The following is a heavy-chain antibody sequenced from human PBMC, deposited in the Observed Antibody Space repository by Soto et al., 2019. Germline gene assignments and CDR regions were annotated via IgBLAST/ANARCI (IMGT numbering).Heavy chain of an antibody. CDR2: INHSGST. D-gene: IGHD3-16*02. CDR1: GGSFSGYY. CDR3: ARGRGGGGIEY. V-gene: IGHV4-34*01. J-gene: IGHJ4*02. Sequence: PSETLSLTCAVYGGSFSGYYWSWIRQPPGKGLEWIGEINHSGSTNYNPSLKSRVTISVDTSKNQFSLKLSSVTAADTAVYYCARGRGGGGIEYWGQGTLVTVS.